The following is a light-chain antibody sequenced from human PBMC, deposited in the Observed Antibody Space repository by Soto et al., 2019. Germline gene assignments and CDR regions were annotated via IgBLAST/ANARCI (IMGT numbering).Light chain of an antibody. CDR1: SSNIGSNT. CDR3: AAWDDSLNGYV. Sequence: QSVLTQPPSASGTPGERATISCSGSSSNIGSNTVNWYQHLPGTAPELVIYTNNQRPSGVPDRFSGSKSGTSASLAISGLQSDDEADYYCAAWDDSLNGYVFGTGTKVTVL. V-gene: IGLV1-44*01. J-gene: IGLJ1*01. CDR2: TNN.